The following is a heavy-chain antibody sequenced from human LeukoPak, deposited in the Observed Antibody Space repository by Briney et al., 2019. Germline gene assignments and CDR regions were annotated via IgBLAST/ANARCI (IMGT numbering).Heavy chain of an antibody. J-gene: IGHJ4*02. CDR2: IYSGGST. Sequence: GGSLRLSCAASGFTVSSNYMSWVRQAPGKGLEWVSVIYSGGSTYYADSVKGRFTISRDNSKNTLYLQMNSLRAEDTAVYYCAKRTWGSYRPFDYWGQGTLVTVSS. V-gene: IGHV3-53*01. CDR3: AKRTWGSYRPFDY. D-gene: IGHD3-16*02. CDR1: GFTVSSNY.